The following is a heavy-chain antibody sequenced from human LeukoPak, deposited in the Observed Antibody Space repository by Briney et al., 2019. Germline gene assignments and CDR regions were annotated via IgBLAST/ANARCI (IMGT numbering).Heavy chain of an antibody. CDR3: ARHGGQWLLRYYCDY. V-gene: IGHV4-34*01. D-gene: IGHD5-12*01. J-gene: IGHJ4*02. CDR2: INHSGSA. CDR1: GGSFSGYY. Sequence: SETLSLTCAVYGGSFSGYYWSWIRQPPGKGLEWIGEINHSGSANYNPSLKSRVTISVDTSKNQFSLKLTSVTAADTAVYYCARHGGQWLLRYYCDYWGREPWSPSPQ.